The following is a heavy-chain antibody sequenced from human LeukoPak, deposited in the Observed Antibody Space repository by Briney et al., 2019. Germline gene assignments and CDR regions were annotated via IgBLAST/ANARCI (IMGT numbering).Heavy chain of an antibody. CDR2: ISGSGGST. V-gene: IGHV3-23*01. CDR3: AKDIGGGTAMAPRFDY. Sequence: RGSLRLSCAASGFTFSSYAMSWVRQAPGKGLEWVSGISGSGGSTYYADSVKGRFTISRDNSKNTLYLQMNSLRADETALYYCAKDIGGGTAMAPRFDYWGQGTLVTVSS. CDR1: GFTFSSYA. J-gene: IGHJ4*02. D-gene: IGHD5-18*01.